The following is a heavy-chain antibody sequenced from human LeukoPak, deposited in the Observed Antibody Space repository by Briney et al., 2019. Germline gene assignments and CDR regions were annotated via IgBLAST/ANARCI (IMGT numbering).Heavy chain of an antibody. CDR2: ISAYNGNT. CDR1: GYTFTSYG. V-gene: IGHV1-18*01. Sequence: WASVKVSCKASGYTFTSYGISWVRQAPGQGLEWMGWISAYNGNTNYAQKLQGRVTMTTDTSTSTAYMKLRSLRSDDTAVYYCARDGPYCSSTSCLVLLDYWGQGTLVTVSS. D-gene: IGHD2-2*01. CDR3: ARDGPYCSSTSCLVLLDY. J-gene: IGHJ4*02.